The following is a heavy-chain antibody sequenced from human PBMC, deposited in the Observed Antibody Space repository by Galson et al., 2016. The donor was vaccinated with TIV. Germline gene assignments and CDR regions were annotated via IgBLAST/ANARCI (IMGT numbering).Heavy chain of an antibody. Sequence: SLRLSCAASGLSVSINYMTWVRQAPGKGLEWVSLISDGGNTYYPDSVKGRFTISRDNSKNTLYLQMSSLRSDDTAVYYCARGLTDYTPGPDSWGQGTLVTVSS. CDR2: ISDGGNT. CDR1: GLSVSINY. J-gene: IGHJ4*02. V-gene: IGHV3-53*05. CDR3: ARGLTDYTPGPDS. D-gene: IGHD4-11*01.